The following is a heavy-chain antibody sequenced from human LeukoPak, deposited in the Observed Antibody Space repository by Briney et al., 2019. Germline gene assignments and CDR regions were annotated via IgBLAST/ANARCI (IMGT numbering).Heavy chain of an antibody. CDR1: GFTFGDYA. V-gene: IGHV3-49*03. J-gene: IGHJ5*02. Sequence: GGSLRLSCTASGFTFGDYAMSWFRQAPGKGLEWVGSIRCKAYGGTTEYAASVKGRFTISRDDSKSIAYLQMNSLKTEDTAVYYCTRAGGLTTVIPNDPGCQGTLVTVSS. CDR2: IRCKAYGGTT. CDR3: TRAGGLTTVIPNDP. D-gene: IGHD4-17*01.